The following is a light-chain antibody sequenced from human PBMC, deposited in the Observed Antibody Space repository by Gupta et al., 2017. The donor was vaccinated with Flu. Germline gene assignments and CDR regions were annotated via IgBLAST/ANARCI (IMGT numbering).Light chain of an antibody. V-gene: IGLV1-44*01. CDR1: SSNIGSNT. CDR3: AAWDDSLSVV. Sequence: QSVRTQPPSASGTPGHRVTISCSGSSSNIGSNTVNWYQPLPGTAPKLLIYSNNQRPSGVPDRFSGSKSGTSASLAISGLQSEDEADYDCAAWDDSLSVVFGGGTKLTVL. J-gene: IGLJ2*01. CDR2: SNN.